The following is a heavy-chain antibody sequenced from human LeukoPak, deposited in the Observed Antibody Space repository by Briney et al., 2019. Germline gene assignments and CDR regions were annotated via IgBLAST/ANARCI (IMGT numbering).Heavy chain of an antibody. CDR3: ARGTHSSSPIPLDY. CDR1: GGSISSFY. D-gene: IGHD6-6*01. CDR2: ILYSGNT. J-gene: IGHJ4*02. Sequence: KPSETLSLTCTVSGGSISSFYWSWIRQPPGKGLEWIGYILYSGNTNYNPSLKSRVTISLDTPKNQFSLKLSSVTAADTAVYYCARGTHSSSPIPLDYWGQGILVTVSS. V-gene: IGHV4-59*01.